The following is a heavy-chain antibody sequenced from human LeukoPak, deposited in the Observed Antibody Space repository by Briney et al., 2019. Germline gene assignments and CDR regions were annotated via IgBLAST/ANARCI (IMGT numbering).Heavy chain of an antibody. D-gene: IGHD6-13*01. V-gene: IGHV4-39*07. J-gene: IGHJ4*02. CDR2: IYYSGST. CDR1: GGSMSSDNYY. Sequence: SETLSLTCTVSGGSMSSDNYYWGWIRLPPGKGLEFIGSIYYSGSTYYNPSLKSRVTISVDTSKNQFSLKLSSVTAADTAVYYCAREKQQLFGYWGQGTLVTVSS. CDR3: AREKQQLFGY.